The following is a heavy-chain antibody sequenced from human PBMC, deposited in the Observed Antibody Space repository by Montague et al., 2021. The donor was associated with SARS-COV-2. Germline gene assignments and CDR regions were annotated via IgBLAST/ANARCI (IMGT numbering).Heavy chain of an antibody. V-gene: IGHV4-31*03. CDR1: GGSISIGDYY. D-gene: IGHD5-12*01. J-gene: IGHJ5*02. CDR3: AKYSGHDRWFDP. Sequence: TLSLTCTVSGGSISIGDYYWTWIRQLPGKGLEWMGYMSYIGSTYYNPSRKSRVTISVDTSQNQFSLKLSSVTAADTAIYYCAKYSGHDRWFDPWGPGTLVTVSS. CDR2: MSYIGST.